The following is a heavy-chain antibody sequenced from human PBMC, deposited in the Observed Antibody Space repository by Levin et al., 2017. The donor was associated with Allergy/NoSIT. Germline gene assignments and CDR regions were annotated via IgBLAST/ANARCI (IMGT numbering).Heavy chain of an antibody. CDR3: ARVGYSSSWYFDL. J-gene: IGHJ2*01. V-gene: IGHV4-34*01. D-gene: IGHD6-13*01. CDR1: GGSFSGYY. Sequence: SETLSLTCAVYGGSFSGYYWSWIRQPPGKGLEWIGEINHSESTNYNPSLKSRVTISVDTSKNQFSLKLSSVTAADTAVYYCARVGYSSSWYFDLWGRGTLVTVSS. CDR2: INHSEST.